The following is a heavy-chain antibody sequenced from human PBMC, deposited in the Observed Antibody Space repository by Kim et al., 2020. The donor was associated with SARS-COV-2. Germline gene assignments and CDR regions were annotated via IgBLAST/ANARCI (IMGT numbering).Heavy chain of an antibody. J-gene: IGHJ2*01. CDR3: ARENYYASPHHGDFDL. Sequence: GGSLRLSCAASGFTVSSNYMSWVRQAPGKGLEWVAVIYSGGSTYYADSVKGRCTISRDNSKNTLYLQMNSRRAEDTAVYYCARENYYASPHHGDFDLWGR. CDR2: IYSGGST. D-gene: IGHD3-10*01. V-gene: IGHV3-53*01. CDR1: GFTVSSNY.